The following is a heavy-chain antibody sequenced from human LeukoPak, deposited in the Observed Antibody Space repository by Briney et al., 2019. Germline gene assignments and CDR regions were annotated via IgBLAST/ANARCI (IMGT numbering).Heavy chain of an antibody. Sequence: GGSLRLSCAASGFTFSDYTMDWVRQAPGKGLEWVSSIGGSGDSIYYADSVKGRFTISRDNAKNSLGLQMNSLRAEDTAVYYCARDRNWNYDYWGQGTLVTVSS. CDR3: ARDRNWNYDY. CDR1: GFTFSDYT. CDR2: IGGSGDSI. J-gene: IGHJ4*02. D-gene: IGHD1-7*01. V-gene: IGHV3-21*01.